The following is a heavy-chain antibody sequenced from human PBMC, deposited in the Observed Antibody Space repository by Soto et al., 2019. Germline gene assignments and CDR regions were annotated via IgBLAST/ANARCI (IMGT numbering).Heavy chain of an antibody. V-gene: IGHV3-15*01. D-gene: IGHD3-3*01. Sequence: GGSVRLSCAASGFTFSNAWLRCVRQAPGKGLEWVGLIKSQTDGGTTDYAARVKGRFTISXXDSKNTLYLQMKSLKTEDTAVYYCTTEFGGHTIFGVVPPYYSYGLDVWALGTTVTVSS. CDR2: IKSQTDGGTT. CDR3: TTEFGGHTIFGVVPPYYSYGLDV. CDR1: GFTFSNAW. J-gene: IGHJ6*02.